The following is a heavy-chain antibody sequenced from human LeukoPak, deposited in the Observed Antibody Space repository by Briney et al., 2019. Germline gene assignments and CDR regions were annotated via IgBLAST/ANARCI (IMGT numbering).Heavy chain of an antibody. CDR1: GFPFINYW. CDR2: INQDGSVK. V-gene: IGHV3-7*01. CDR3: ARVGYSSSCTDY. Sequence: GGSLRLSCAASGFPFINYWMSWFRQAPGKGLEWVANINQDGSVKCYVDSVKGRFTISRDNAKNSLYLQMDSLRADDTAVYYCARVGYSSSCTDYWGLGTLVTVSS. J-gene: IGHJ4*02. D-gene: IGHD6-13*01.